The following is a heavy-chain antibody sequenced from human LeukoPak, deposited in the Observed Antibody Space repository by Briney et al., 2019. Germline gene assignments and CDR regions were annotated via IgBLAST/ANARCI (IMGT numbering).Heavy chain of an antibody. J-gene: IGHJ3*02. CDR1: GGSLSSYY. D-gene: IGHD1-1*01. V-gene: IGHV4-4*07. CDR2: IYTSGST. CDR3: ARTDLKLERRDNDAFDI. Sequence: SETLSLTCTVSGGSLSSYYWSWIRQPAGKGLEWIGRIYTSGSTNYNTSLKSRVTMSVDTSKNQFSLKLSSVTAADTAVYYCARTDLKLERRDNDAFDIWGQGTMVTVSS.